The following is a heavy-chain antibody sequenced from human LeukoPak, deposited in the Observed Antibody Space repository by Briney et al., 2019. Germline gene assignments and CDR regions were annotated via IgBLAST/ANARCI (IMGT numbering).Heavy chain of an antibody. CDR3: ASLEGARQSPTGGYSYGLTDY. CDR2: IKQDGSEK. V-gene: IGHV3-7*01. CDR1: GFTFSSYW. Sequence: GGSLRLSCAASGFTFSSYWMSWVRQAPGKGLEWVANIKQDGSEKYYVDSVKGRFTISRDNAKNSLYLQMNSLRAEDTAVYYCASLEGARQSPTGGYSYGLTDYWGQGTLVTVSS. D-gene: IGHD5-18*01. J-gene: IGHJ4*02.